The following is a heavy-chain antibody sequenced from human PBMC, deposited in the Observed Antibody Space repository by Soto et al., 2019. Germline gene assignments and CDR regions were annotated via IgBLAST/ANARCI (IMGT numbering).Heavy chain of an antibody. CDR2: ISYDGSNK. V-gene: IGHV3-30-3*01. J-gene: IGHJ4*02. CDR1: GFTFSSYA. D-gene: IGHD6-19*01. Sequence: QVQLVESGGGVVQPGRSLRLSCAASGFTFSSYAMHWVRQAPGKGLEWVAVISYDGSNKYYADSVKGRFNTSRDNSKNTLYLQMNSLRAEDTAVYYCARDKSPYSSGWHNRHVDYWGQGTLVTVSS. CDR3: ARDKSPYSSGWHNRHVDY.